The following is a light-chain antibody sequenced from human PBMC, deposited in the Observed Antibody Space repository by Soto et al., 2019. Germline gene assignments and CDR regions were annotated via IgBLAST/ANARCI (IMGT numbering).Light chain of an antibody. J-gene: IGLJ1*01. CDR3: SSYTSSSTLV. V-gene: IGLV2-14*01. Sequence: QSVLKQAASGSGAAGEASTISCTGTSSVVGGYNYVSWYQQHPGKAPKLMINDVSNRPSGVSNRFSGSKSGNTASLTISELQAEDEADYYCSSYTSSSTLVFGTGTKVTVL. CDR2: DVS. CDR1: SSVVGGYNY.